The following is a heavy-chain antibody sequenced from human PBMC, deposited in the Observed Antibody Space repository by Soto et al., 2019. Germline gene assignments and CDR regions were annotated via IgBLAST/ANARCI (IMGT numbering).Heavy chain of an antibody. J-gene: IGHJ2*01. CDR2: INHSGSA. CDR1: GGSFSDHY. CDR3: TRGGGHGPYWYFDL. V-gene: IGHV4-34*01. Sequence: QVQLQQWGAGLLKPSETLSLTCAVYGGSFSDHYWSWIRQPPGKGLEWIGEINHSGSANYNPSLKSRVTISVDTSKSQFSLKLNSVIAADTAAYYCTRGGGHGPYWYFDLWGRGTLVTVSS. D-gene: IGHD3-16*01.